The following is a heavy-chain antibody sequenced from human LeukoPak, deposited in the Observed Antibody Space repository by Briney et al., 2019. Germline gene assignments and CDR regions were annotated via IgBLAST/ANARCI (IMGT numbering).Heavy chain of an antibody. J-gene: IGHJ4*02. D-gene: IGHD6-19*01. V-gene: IGHV4-34*01. CDR2: INHRGSA. Sequence: SETLSLTCDVYGGSFSGYYWSWIRQPPGKGLEWIGEINHRGSANYNPSLKSRVTISVDTSKNQFSLKLTSVTAADAAVYYCARGGIVVATDYWGQGTLVTVSS. CDR1: GGSFSGYY. CDR3: ARGGIVVATDY.